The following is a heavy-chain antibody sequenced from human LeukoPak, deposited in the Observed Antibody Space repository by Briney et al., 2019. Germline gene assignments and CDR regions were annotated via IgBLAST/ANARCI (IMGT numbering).Heavy chain of an antibody. V-gene: IGHV1-3*03. CDR3: ARELAAAGSVFDP. Sequence: GASVKVSCKASGYTFTSYGISWVRQAPGQGLEWMGWINAGNGNTKYSQEFQGRVTITRDTSASTAYMELSSLRSEDMAVYYCARELAAAGSVFDPWGQGTLVTVSS. J-gene: IGHJ5*02. D-gene: IGHD6-13*01. CDR2: INAGNGNT. CDR1: GYTFTSYG.